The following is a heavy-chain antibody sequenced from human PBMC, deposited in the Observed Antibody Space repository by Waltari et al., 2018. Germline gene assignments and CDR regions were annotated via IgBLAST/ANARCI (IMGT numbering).Heavy chain of an antibody. CDR3: ARGQWGAAGTQEWYYFDL. CDR1: GGSINTGYYS. J-gene: IGHJ2*01. Sequence: QVQLRESGPGVVKPLETLSLNCAVSGGSINTGYYSPWNWIRQPPGKGRERLGIFQDMGKPKYNPPLKGRVAISIDTSKTQYSLRLTSVTVADTATYYCARGQWGAAGTQEWYYFDLWGRGTLVTVSS. V-gene: IGHV4-61*01. CDR2: FQDMGKP. D-gene: IGHD3-3*01.